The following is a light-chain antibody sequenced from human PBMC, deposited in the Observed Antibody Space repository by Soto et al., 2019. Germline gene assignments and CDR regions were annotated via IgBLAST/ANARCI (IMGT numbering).Light chain of an antibody. CDR2: DVS. V-gene: IGLV2-14*01. CDR3: SSYTSSSTL. CDR1: SSDVGGYNY. J-gene: IGLJ2*01. Sequence: QSALTQPASVSGSPGQSITISCTGTSSDVGGYNYVSWYQQHPGKAPKLMIYDVSNRPSGVSNRFSGSKSGNTASLTSSGLQAEDEADYYCSSYTSSSTLIGGGTKVTVL.